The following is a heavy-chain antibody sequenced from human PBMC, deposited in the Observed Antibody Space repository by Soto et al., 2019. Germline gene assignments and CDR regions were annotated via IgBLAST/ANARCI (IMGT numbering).Heavy chain of an antibody. V-gene: IGHV3-30*03. J-gene: IGHJ6*02. CDR2: ISYDESKK. D-gene: IGHD3-10*01. CDR1: GFTFSSYG. CDR3: ARDPTVVRGLIPLPCCGLDV. Sequence: GGSLTLSCAASGFTFSSYGMHWVRQAPGKGLEWVAVISYDESKKDYGDSVKGRCTISRDNSKNTLYLQVSTLRNEDTAVYYCARDPTVVRGLIPLPCCGLDVWGQGTTVTVSS.